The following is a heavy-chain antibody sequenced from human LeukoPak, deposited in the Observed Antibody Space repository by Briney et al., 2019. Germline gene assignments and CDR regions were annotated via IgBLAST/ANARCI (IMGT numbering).Heavy chain of an antibody. CDR2: ISSSTTYI. V-gene: IGHV3-21*01. CDR1: GFTLSSYN. J-gene: IGHJ4*02. D-gene: IGHD3-3*01. Sequence: PGGSLRLSCAASGFTLSSYNMNWVRQAPGKGLEWVSSISSSTTYIHYADSVKGRFTISRDNAKNSLYLEMNSLRAEDTAVYYCARESTIFFQGDYWGQGTLVTVSS. CDR3: ARESTIFFQGDY.